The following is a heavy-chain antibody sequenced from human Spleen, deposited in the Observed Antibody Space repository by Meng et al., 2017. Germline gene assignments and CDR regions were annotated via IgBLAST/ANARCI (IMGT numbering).Heavy chain of an antibody. CDR2: INHSGST. Sequence: GQLPLGGAGLLKPSETLSLTCVVSGGSFSDYYWSWIRQPPGKGLEWIGEINHSGSTNYNPSLESRATISVDTSQNNLSLKLSSVTAADSAVYYCARGPTTMAHDFDYWGQGTLVTVSS. D-gene: IGHD4-11*01. V-gene: IGHV4-34*01. J-gene: IGHJ4*02. CDR1: GGSFSDYY. CDR3: ARGPTTMAHDFDY.